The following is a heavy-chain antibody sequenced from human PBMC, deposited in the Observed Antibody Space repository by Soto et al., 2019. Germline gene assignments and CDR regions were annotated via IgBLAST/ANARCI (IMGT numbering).Heavy chain of an antibody. CDR1: GFTFSSYE. J-gene: IGHJ6*02. CDR3: AREESEQQLVVYYYYYGMDV. D-gene: IGHD6-13*01. CDR2: ISSSGSTI. Sequence: GGSLRLSCAASGFTFSSYEMNWVRQAPGKGLEWVSYISSSGSTIYYADSVKGRFTISRDNAKNSLYPQMNSLRAEDTAVYYCAREESEQQLVVYYYYYGMDVWGQGTTVTVSS. V-gene: IGHV3-48*03.